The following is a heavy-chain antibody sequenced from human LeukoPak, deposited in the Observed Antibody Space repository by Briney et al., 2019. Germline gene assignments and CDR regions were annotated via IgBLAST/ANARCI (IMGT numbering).Heavy chain of an antibody. CDR3: ARAYYVILTGQPGGFDY. CDR1: GGTFSSYA. Sequence: SVKVSCKASGGTFSSYAISWVRQAPGQGLEWMGRIIPILGIANYAQKFQGRVTITADKSTSTAYMELSSLRSEDTAVYYCARAYYVILTGQPGGFDYWGQGTLVTVSS. V-gene: IGHV1-69*04. D-gene: IGHD3-9*01. J-gene: IGHJ4*02. CDR2: IIPILGIA.